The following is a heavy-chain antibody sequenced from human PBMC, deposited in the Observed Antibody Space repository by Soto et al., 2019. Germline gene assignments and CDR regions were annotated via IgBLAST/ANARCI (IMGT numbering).Heavy chain of an antibody. CDR3: ARELGGYDFWSGYYDY. CDR1: GYTFTSYG. V-gene: IGHV1-18*01. J-gene: IGHJ4*02. CDR2: ISAYNGNT. Sequence: GASVKVSCKASGYTFTSYGISWVRQAPGQGLEWMGWISAYNGNTNYAQKLQGRVTMTTDTSTSTAYMELRSLRSDDTAVYYCARELGGYDFWSGYYDYWGQGTLVTVSS. D-gene: IGHD3-3*01.